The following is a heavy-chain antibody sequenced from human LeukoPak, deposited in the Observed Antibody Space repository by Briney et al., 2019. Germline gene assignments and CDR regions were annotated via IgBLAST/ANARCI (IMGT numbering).Heavy chain of an antibody. D-gene: IGHD3-10*01. CDR3: ARESRGTPFGDY. Sequence: ASVTVSCKASGYTFTSYGISWVRQAPGQGLEWMGWISAYNGNTNYAQKLQGRVTMTTDTSTSTAYMELRSLRSDDTAVYYCARESRGTPFGDYWGQGTLVTVSS. CDR2: ISAYNGNT. CDR1: GYTFTSYG. J-gene: IGHJ4*02. V-gene: IGHV1-18*01.